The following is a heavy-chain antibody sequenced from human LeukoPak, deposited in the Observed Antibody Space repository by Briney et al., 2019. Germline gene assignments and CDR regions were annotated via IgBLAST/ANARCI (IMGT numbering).Heavy chain of an antibody. CDR3: ARQSAAYEVRGVNWDY. Sequence: SETLSLTCTVSGGSISSGGYYWSWIRQPPGKGLEWIGYIYHSGSTYYNPSLKSRVTISVDRSKNQFSLKLSSVTAADTAVYYCARQSAAYEVRGVNWDYWGQGTLVTVSS. CDR1: GGSISSGGYY. V-gene: IGHV4-30-2*01. J-gene: IGHJ4*02. D-gene: IGHD3-10*01. CDR2: IYHSGST.